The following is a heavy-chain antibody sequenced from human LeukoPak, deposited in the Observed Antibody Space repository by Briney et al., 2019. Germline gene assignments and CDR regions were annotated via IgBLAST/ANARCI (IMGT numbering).Heavy chain of an antibody. CDR2: IYCSGST. D-gene: IGHD6-19*01. V-gene: IGHV4-39*01. Sequence: KPSETLSLTCTVSGGSISSSSYYWGWIRQPPGKGLEWIGSIYCSGSTYYNPSLKSRVTISVDTSKNQFSLKLSSVTAADTAVYYCARRNAVAGTLDWGQGTLVTVSS. CDR1: GGSISSSSYY. CDR3: ARRNAVAGTLD. J-gene: IGHJ4*02.